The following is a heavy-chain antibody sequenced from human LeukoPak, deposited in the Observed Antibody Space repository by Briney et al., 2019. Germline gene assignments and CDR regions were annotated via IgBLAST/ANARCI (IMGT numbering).Heavy chain of an antibody. D-gene: IGHD6-13*01. J-gene: IGHJ5*02. Sequence: SETLSLTCTVSGASINSHYWSWIRQPPGKGLEWIGYVYYSGSTTYNPSLKSRVSISASTSKNQFSLELTSVTAADTAVYYCAIDGSSWYGGWIDPWGQGTLVTVSS. V-gene: IGHV4-59*11. CDR3: AIDGSSWYGGWIDP. CDR1: GASINSHY. CDR2: VYYSGST.